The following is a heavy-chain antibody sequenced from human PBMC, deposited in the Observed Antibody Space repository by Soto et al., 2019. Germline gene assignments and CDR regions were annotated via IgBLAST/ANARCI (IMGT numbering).Heavy chain of an antibody. CDR3: VRELNSMEAFDS. D-gene: IGHD1-1*01. CDR2: AWQDGINK. Sequence: QVQLGESGGGVLQPGGSLRLSCVASGFPFSNYGMHWVRQTPDKGLDWVPMAWQDGINKYYADALKDRFTISRDNSKNSLYLRMKSLRAEDSAVYYCVRELNSMEAFDSWGQGTMVTVSS. V-gene: IGHV3-33*03. J-gene: IGHJ3*02. CDR1: GFPFSNYG.